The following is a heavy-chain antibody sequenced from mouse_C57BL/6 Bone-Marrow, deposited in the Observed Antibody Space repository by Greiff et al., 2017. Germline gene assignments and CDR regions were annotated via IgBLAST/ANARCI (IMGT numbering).Heavy chain of an antibody. CDR1: GFNIKDDY. J-gene: IGHJ1*03. CDR3: TTWGYYWYFDV. CDR2: IDPENGDT. Sequence: VQLKESGAELVRPGASVKLSCTASGFNIKDDYMHWVKQRPEQGLEWIGWIDPENGDTEYASKFQGKATITADTSSNTAYRQLSSLTSEDTAVYYCTTWGYYWYFDVWGTGTTVTVSS. V-gene: IGHV14-4*01. D-gene: IGHD2-2*01.